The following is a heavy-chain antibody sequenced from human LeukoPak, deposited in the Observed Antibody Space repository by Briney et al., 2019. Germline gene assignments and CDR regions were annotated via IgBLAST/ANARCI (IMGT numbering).Heavy chain of an antibody. Sequence: KPSETLSLTCSVSGDSISYYYWNWIRQPPGKGLEWIGYIYYSGSTNYNPSLKSRLTISLDTSKNQFSLKLSSVTAADTAVYYCAREHSEGVINWFDPWGQGTLVTVSS. J-gene: IGHJ5*02. CDR2: IYYSGST. CDR1: GDSISYYY. D-gene: IGHD3-10*01. V-gene: IGHV4-59*12. CDR3: AREHSEGVINWFDP.